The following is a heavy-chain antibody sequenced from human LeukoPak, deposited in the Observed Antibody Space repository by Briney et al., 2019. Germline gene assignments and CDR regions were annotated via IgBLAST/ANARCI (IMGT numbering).Heavy chain of an antibody. CDR2: IRNKASTYAT. CDR3: TANGDNSDF. D-gene: IGHD2-21*02. Sequence: GGSLRLSCAASGFSLTDSSVHWVRQASGKGLEWLGRIRNKASTYATAYAASVRGRFTISRDDSKHTAYLQMSSLKTDDTAMYYCTANGDNSDFWGQGTLVTVSS. CDR1: GFSLTDSS. J-gene: IGHJ4*02. V-gene: IGHV3-73*01.